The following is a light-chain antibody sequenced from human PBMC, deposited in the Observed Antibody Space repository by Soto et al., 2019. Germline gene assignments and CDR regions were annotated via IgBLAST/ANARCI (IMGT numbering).Light chain of an antibody. Sequence: SFSASTGDRVTITCRASQGISSYLAWYQQKPGKAPKLLIYAASTLQSGVPSRFSGSGSGTDFTLTISCLQSEDFATYYCQQYYSYPRTFGPGTKVDIK. CDR3: QQYYSYPRT. J-gene: IGKJ3*01. CDR1: QGISSY. CDR2: AAS. V-gene: IGKV1-8*01.